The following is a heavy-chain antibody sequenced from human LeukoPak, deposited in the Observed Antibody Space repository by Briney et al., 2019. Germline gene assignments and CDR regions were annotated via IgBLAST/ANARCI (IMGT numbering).Heavy chain of an antibody. J-gene: IGHJ5*02. CDR2: INHSGST. CDR3: ARVEGVTIFGVVIQRKIKNNWFDP. D-gene: IGHD3-3*01. Sequence: SETLSLTCAVYGGSFSGYYWSWIRQPPGKGLEWIGEINHSGSTNYNPSLKSRVTISVDTSKNQFSLKLSSVTAADTAVYYCARVEGVTIFGVVIQRKIKNNWFDPWGQGTQVTVSS. CDR1: GGSFSGYY. V-gene: IGHV4-34*01.